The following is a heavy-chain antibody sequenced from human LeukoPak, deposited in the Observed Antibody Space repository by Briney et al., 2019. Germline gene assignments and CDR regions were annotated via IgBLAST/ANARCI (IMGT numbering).Heavy chain of an antibody. J-gene: IGHJ4*02. CDR3: ARASLGGGGNSWVFDY. D-gene: IGHD4-23*01. CDR2: IYYSGST. Sequence: SETLSLTCTVSGGSISSYYWSWIRQPPGKGLEWIGYIYYSGSTNYNPSLKGRVTISVDTSKNQFSLKLSSVTAADTAVYYCARASLGGGGNSWVFDYWGQGTLVTVSS. CDR1: GGSISSYY. V-gene: IGHV4-59*01.